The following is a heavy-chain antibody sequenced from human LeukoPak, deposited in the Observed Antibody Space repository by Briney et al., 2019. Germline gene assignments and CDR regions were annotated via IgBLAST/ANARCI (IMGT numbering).Heavy chain of an antibody. J-gene: IGHJ4*02. CDR2: IYYSGST. Sequence: SETLSLTCTVSGGSISSYYWSWIRQPPGKGLEWIGYIYYSGSTNYNPSLTSRVTISVDTSKNQFSLKLSSVTAADTAVYYCARANSLGYYYGPPDYWGQGTLVTVSS. CDR1: GGSISSYY. D-gene: IGHD3-10*01. V-gene: IGHV4-59*01. CDR3: ARANSLGYYYGPPDY.